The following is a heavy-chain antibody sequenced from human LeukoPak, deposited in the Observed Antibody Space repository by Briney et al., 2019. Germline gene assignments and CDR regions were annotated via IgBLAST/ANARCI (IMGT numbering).Heavy chain of an antibody. D-gene: IGHD6-13*01. CDR1: GFTFSDYY. V-gene: IGHV3-11*01. Sequence: GGSLRLSCAASGFTFSDYYMSWIRQAPGKGLEWVSYISSSGSTIYYADSVKGRFTISRDNAKNSLYLQMNSLGAEDTAVYYCARSAAAGRAGMDVWGQGTTVTVSS. J-gene: IGHJ6*02. CDR3: ARSAAAGRAGMDV. CDR2: ISSSGSTI.